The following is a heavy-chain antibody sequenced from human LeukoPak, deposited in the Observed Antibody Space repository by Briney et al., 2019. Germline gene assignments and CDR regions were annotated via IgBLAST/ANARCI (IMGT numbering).Heavy chain of an antibody. V-gene: IGHV3-21*01. CDR3: ASSSRSWFDP. J-gene: IGHJ5*02. Sequence: PGGSLRLSCAASGFTFSSYSMNWVRQAPGKGLEWVSSISSSSSYIYYADSVKGRFTISRDNAKNSLYLQMSSLRAEDTAVYHCASSSRSWFDPWGQGTLVTVSS. D-gene: IGHD6-19*01. CDR2: ISSSSSYI. CDR1: GFTFSSYS.